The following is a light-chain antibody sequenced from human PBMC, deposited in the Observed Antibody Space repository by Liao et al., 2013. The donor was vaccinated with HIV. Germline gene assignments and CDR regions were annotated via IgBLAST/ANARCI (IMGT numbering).Light chain of an antibody. V-gene: IGLV3-21*04. J-gene: IGLJ3*02. Sequence: SYVLPQPPSVSVAPGKTARITCGGYNIGSKSVHWYQQKAGQAPVLVILHDSERPSGIPERFSGSNSGNTATLNISRVEAGDEADYHCQVWDGSSDRFWVFGGGTKLSV. CDR3: QVWDGSSDRFWV. CDR1: NIGSKS. CDR2: HDS.